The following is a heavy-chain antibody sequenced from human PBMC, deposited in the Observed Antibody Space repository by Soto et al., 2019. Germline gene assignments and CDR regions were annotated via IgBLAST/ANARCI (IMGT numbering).Heavy chain of an antibody. V-gene: IGHV1-24*01. Sequence: ASVKVSCKISGSTLTKLSMHWVRQAPRKGLEWLGGFEADDGETMSAQKFQGRVTLTEDTSIDTAYLELRSLTFADTAVYYCATARPPRPDRRTIFGVGSPSYYHFYALDVWGKGTTVTV. CDR2: FEADDGET. CDR1: GSTLTKLS. D-gene: IGHD3-3*01. J-gene: IGHJ6*03. CDR3: ATARPPRPDRRTIFGVGSPSYYHFYALDV.